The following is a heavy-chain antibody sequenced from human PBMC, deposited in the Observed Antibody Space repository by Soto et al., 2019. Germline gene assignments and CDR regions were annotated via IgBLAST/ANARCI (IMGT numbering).Heavy chain of an antibody. CDR3: AAAVPAEYVFPYYYMDV. D-gene: IGHD3-16*01. Sequence: QVQLQESGPGLVKPSETLSLTCTVSGASISSYHWSWIRQTPGKGLEWIGYIYYSGSANYNPSLKSRVTFSGDTSKNQVSLKLSSVTAADTGVYYCAAAVPAEYVFPYYYMDVWCKGTTVTVSS. CDR2: IYYSGSA. J-gene: IGHJ6*03. V-gene: IGHV4-59*01. CDR1: GASISSYH.